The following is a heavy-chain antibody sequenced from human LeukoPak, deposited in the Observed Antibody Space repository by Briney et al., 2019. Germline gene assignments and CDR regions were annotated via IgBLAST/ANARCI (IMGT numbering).Heavy chain of an antibody. CDR3: ARDYRGYGSGAPFDS. V-gene: IGHV4-59*01. CDR2: IYHSGGT. J-gene: IGHJ4*02. D-gene: IGHD3-10*01. CDR1: GDSISPYF. Sequence: SETLSLTCIVSGDSISPYFWSWIRQPPGKGLEWIGYIYHSGGTNYNPSLKSRVIISVDTSKNQFSLKLSSVTAADTAVYYCARDYRGYGSGAPFDSWGQGLLVAVSS.